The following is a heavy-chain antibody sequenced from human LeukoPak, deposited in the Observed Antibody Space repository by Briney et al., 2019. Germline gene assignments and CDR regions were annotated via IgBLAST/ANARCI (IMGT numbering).Heavy chain of an antibody. CDR1: GFTFSSYS. CDR3: ARDVTVVASTLDAFDI. J-gene: IGHJ3*02. D-gene: IGHD2-15*01. CDR2: ISSSSSYI. V-gene: IGHV3-21*01. Sequence: GGSLRLSCAASGFTFSSYSMIWVRQAPGKGLEWVSSISSSSSYIYYADSVKGRFTISRDNAKNSLYLQMNSLRAEDTAVYYCARDVTVVASTLDAFDIWGQGTMVTVSS.